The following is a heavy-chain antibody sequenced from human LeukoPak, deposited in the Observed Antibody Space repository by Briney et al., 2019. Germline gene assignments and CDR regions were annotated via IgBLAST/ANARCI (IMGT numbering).Heavy chain of an antibody. J-gene: IGHJ4*02. CDR3: ARVRGYSYGELDY. CDR2: ISYSGST. V-gene: IGHV4-31*03. D-gene: IGHD5-18*01. Sequence: PSENLSLTCTVSGGSISSGGYYWSWIRQHPGKGLEWIGYISYSGSTYYNPSLNSRVTISVGTSKSQFSLKLSSVTAADTAVYYCARVRGYSYGELDYWGQGTLVTVSS. CDR1: GGSISSGGYY.